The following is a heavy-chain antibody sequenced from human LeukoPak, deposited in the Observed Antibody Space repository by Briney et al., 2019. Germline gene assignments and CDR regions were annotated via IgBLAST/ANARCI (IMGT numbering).Heavy chain of an antibody. CDR3: AKEIWPTVTTPGHTHFDY. CDR2: INSDGSST. CDR1: GFSFSTTW. D-gene: IGHD4-17*01. J-gene: IGHJ4*02. Sequence: GGSLRLSCAASGFSFSTTWIHWVRQAPGKGLVWVSRINSDGSSTIYADSVKGRFTISRDNAKNTVYLQMNSLRAEDTAVYYCAKEIWPTVTTPGHTHFDYWGQGTLVTVSS. V-gene: IGHV3-74*01.